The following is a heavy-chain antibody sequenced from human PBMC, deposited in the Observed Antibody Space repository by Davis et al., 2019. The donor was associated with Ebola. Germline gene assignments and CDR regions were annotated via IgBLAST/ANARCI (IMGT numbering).Heavy chain of an antibody. D-gene: IGHD6-13*01. CDR2: IWYDGENK. CDR1: GFSLSSYG. V-gene: IGHV3-33*01. Sequence: PGGSLRLSCVTSGFSLSSYGMHWVRQAPGKGLEWVATIWYDGENKYYADSVKGRFTISSDSSKHTLYLQMNSLRAEDTAVYYCARDPDRSIWYNAFDVWGQGTMVTVSS. J-gene: IGHJ3*01. CDR3: ARDPDRSIWYNAFDV.